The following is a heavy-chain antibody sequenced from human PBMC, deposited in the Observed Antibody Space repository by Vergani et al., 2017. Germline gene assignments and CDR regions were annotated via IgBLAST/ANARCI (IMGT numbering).Heavy chain of an antibody. D-gene: IGHD3-22*01. CDR1: GFTFSSYG. CDR3: AKIGDYDSSGYYRTEYYYMDV. J-gene: IGHJ6*03. Sequence: QVQLVESGGGVVQPGRSLRLSCAASGFTFSSYGMHWVRQAPGKGLEWVAVISYDGSNKYYADSVKGRFTISRDNSKNTLYLQMNSLRAEDTAVYYCAKIGDYDSSGYYRTEYYYMDVWGKGTTVTVSS. CDR2: ISYDGSNK. V-gene: IGHV3-30*18.